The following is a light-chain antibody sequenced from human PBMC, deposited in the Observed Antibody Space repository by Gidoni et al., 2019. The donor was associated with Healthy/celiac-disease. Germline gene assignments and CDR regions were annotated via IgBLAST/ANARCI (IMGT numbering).Light chain of an antibody. CDR1: QSISSW. V-gene: IGKV1-5*03. Sequence: DIQMTQSPSTLSASGRDRVTITSRASQSISSWLTWYQQKPGKAPKLLIYKASSLEIEVPSSFSGSGSGTDFTLTISSLQAEDFVTYSCQQYNSYSRTFGQGTKVEIK. CDR2: KAS. CDR3: QQYNSYSRT. J-gene: IGKJ1*01.